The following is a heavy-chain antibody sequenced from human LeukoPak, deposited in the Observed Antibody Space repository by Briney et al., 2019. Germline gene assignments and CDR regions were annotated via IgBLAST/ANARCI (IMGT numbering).Heavy chain of an antibody. Sequence: ASVKVSCKVSGYTLTELSMHWVRQAPGQGLEWMGWISAYNGNTNYAQKLQGRVTMTTDTSTSTAYMELRSLRSDDTAVYYCARELGVLLWFGELSFDYWGQGTLVTVSS. CDR2: ISAYNGNT. D-gene: IGHD3-10*01. V-gene: IGHV1-18*01. CDR1: GYTLTELS. J-gene: IGHJ4*02. CDR3: ARELGVLLWFGELSFDY.